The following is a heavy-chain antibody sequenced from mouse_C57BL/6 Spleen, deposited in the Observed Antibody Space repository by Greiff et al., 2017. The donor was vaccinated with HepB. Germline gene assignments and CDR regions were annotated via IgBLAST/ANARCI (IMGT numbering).Heavy chain of an antibody. CDR3: ARETSGYYLDY. CDR1: GYNFTDYY. D-gene: IGHD3-2*02. CDR2: IDPEDGET. Sequence: EVQLVESGAELVKPGASVKLSCTASGYNFTDYYMHWVKQRPEQGLEWIGRIDPEDGETNYAPKFQGKATITADTSSNTAYLQLSSLTSEDTAVYYCARETSGYYLDYWGQGTPVTVSS. J-gene: IGHJ2*01. V-gene: IGHV14-2*01.